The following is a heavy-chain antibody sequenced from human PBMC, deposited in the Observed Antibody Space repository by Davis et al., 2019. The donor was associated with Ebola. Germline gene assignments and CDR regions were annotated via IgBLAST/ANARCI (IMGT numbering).Heavy chain of an antibody. Sequence: PSETLSLTCAVSGGAVTSGGYFWAWIRQPPGKGLEWVGYIYSSGDIHLSPSLRSRASIFRDTFKNPFSVALTSVTAADTAVYYCARVGDFQGVYWGQGILVSVSS. D-gene: IGHD2-8*01. V-gene: IGHV4-61*03. CDR2: IYSSGDI. CDR1: GGAVTSGGYF. J-gene: IGHJ4*02. CDR3: ARVGDFQGVY.